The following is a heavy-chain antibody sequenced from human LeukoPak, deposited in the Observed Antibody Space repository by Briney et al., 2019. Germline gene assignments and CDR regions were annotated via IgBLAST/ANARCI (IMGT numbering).Heavy chain of an antibody. D-gene: IGHD2-2*01. CDR2: INPNSGGT. CDR3: ARGLRYCSSTSCLNWFDP. J-gene: IGHJ5*02. V-gene: IGHV1-2*02. Sequence: GASVKVSCKASGYTFTGYYMHWVRQAPGHGLEWMGWINPNSGGTNHAQKFQGRVTMTRDTSIITASMVLSSTLSDDPTACYCARGLRYCSSTSCLNWFDPWGQGTLVTVSS. CDR1: GYTFTGYY.